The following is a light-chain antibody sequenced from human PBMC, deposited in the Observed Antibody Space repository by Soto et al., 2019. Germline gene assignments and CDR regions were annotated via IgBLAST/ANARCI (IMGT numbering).Light chain of an antibody. CDR3: QQTYSAPWT. CDR2: AAS. V-gene: IGKV1-39*01. J-gene: IGKJ1*01. CDR1: QTITTY. Sequence: DIQMTQSPSSLSASVGDRVTISCRASQTITTYLNWYQQKPGKAPKLLIHAASSLHSGVPSRFSGSGSGTDFTLTISSLQPEDSAAYDCQQTYSAPWTFGQGTKLEIK.